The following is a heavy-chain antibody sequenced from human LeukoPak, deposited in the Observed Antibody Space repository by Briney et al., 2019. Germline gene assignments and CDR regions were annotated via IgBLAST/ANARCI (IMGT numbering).Heavy chain of an antibody. Sequence: ASVKVSCKASGYTFTSYYIHWVRQAPGQGLEWMGIINPSGGSTSYAQKFQDRVTMTRDMATSTDYMEVSSLRSEDTAVYYCARDNSVGESAWWFDPWGQGTLVTVSS. CDR2: INPSGGST. CDR3: ARDNSVGESAWWFDP. CDR1: GYTFTSYY. V-gene: IGHV1-46*01. D-gene: IGHD1-26*01. J-gene: IGHJ5*02.